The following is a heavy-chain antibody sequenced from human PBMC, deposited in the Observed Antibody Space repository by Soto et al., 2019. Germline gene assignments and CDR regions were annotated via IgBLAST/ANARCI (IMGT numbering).Heavy chain of an antibody. J-gene: IGHJ4*02. V-gene: IGHV1-18*01. CDR1: GYTLTSYG. CDR2: ISTYNGNT. Sequence: QVQLVQSGAEVKKPGASVKVSCKASGYTLTSYGISWVRQAPGQGLEWMGWISTYNGNTNYAQRLQGRVTLTTDTSTSTAYMELRSLRSDDTAVYYCARDSQLLNYGTLDYWGQGTLVSVAS. CDR3: ARDSQLLNYGTLDY. D-gene: IGHD2-2*01.